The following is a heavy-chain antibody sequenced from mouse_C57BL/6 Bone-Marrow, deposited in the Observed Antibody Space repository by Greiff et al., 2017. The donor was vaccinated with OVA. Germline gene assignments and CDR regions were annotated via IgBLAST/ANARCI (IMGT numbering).Heavy chain of an antibody. CDR3: ARSGQLRLRKVFDY. J-gene: IGHJ2*01. D-gene: IGHD3-2*02. Sequence: QVQLQQPGAELVMPGASVKLSCKASGYTFTSYWMHWVKQRPGQGLEWIGELDPSDSSTNYHQKFKGKSTLTVDKSSSTAYMQISSLTSEDSAVYYCARSGQLRLRKVFDYWGQGTTLTVSS. CDR1: GYTFTSYW. V-gene: IGHV1-69*01. CDR2: LDPSDSST.